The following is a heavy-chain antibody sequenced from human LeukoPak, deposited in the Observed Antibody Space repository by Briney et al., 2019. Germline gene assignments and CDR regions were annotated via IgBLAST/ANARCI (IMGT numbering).Heavy chain of an antibody. CDR2: INQDGSEK. J-gene: IGHJ4*02. CDR1: RFTFSSYW. CDR3: ARDGDYYDSSGHSSFDY. V-gene: IGHV3-7*01. Sequence: GGSLRLSCAASRFTFSSYWMSCVRQAPGKGLEWVAHINQDGSEKYYVDSVKGRFTISRDNAKNSLYLQMNSLRAEDTAVYYCARDGDYYDSSGHSSFDYWGQGTLVTVSS. D-gene: IGHD3-22*01.